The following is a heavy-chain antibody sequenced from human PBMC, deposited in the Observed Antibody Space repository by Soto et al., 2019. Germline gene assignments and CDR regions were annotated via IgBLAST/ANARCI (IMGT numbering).Heavy chain of an antibody. CDR1: GYTFTSYY. CDR3: ARVWCHGEWQDAFDI. V-gene: IGHV1-46*01. J-gene: IGHJ3*02. D-gene: IGHD2-21*01. CDR2: INPSGGST. Sequence: GASVKVSCKASGYTFTSYYMHWVRQAPGQGLEWMGIINPSGGSTSYAQKFQGRVTMTRDTSTSTVYMELSSLRSEDTAVYYCARVWCHGEWQDAFDIWAQGTMVTGSS.